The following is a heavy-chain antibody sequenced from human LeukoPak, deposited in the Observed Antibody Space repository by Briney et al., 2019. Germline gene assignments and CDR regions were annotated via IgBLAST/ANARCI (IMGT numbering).Heavy chain of an antibody. J-gene: IGHJ4*02. Sequence: TGGSLRLSCAASGFTFSSYWMSWVRQAPGKGLEWVANIKQDGSEKYYVDSVKGRFTISRDNAKNSLYLQMNSLRAEDTAVYYCARRGWFGELFPANYWGQGTLVTVSS. CDR1: GFTFSSYW. CDR3: ARRGWFGELFPANY. V-gene: IGHV3-7*01. D-gene: IGHD3-10*01. CDR2: IKQDGSEK.